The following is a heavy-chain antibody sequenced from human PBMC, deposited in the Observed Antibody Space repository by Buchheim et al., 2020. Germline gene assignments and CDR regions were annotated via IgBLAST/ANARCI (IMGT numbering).Heavy chain of an antibody. D-gene: IGHD3-22*01. J-gene: IGHJ3*02. CDR1: GGSITSGGYY. CDR2: IYYTGST. CDR3: ARGYYDGSGYPAFDI. Sequence: QVQLQESGPGLVNPSQTLSLTCTVSGGSITSGGYYWSWIRQHPGKGLEWIGHIYYTGSTHYNPSLKGRVAISVDTSKNQFSLKLSSVTAADTAVYYCARGYYDGSGYPAFDIWGQGT. V-gene: IGHV4-31*03.